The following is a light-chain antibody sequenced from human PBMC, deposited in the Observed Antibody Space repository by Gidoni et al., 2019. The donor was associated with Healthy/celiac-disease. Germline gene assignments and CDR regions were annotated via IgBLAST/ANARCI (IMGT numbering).Light chain of an antibody. CDR3: QQYNNWPPLT. Sequence: EIVMTQSPATLSVSPGERATLSCRASQSVSSNLAWYQQKPGQAPRLPIYGASTRATGIPARFSGSGSGTEFTLTISSLQSEDFAVYYCQQYNNWPPLTFXGXTKVEIK. CDR2: GAS. CDR1: QSVSSN. V-gene: IGKV3-15*01. J-gene: IGKJ4*01.